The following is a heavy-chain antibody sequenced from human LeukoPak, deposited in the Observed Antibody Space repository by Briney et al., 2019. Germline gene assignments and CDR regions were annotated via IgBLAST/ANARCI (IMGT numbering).Heavy chain of an antibody. Sequence: SVKVSCKASGGTFSSYAISWVRQAPGQGLEWMGGIIPIFGTANYAQKFQGRVTITTDESTSTAYMELSSLRSEDTAVYYCARSGGYCTNGVCLSWFDPWGQGTLVTVSS. J-gene: IGHJ5*02. CDR3: ARSGGYCTNGVCLSWFDP. CDR2: IIPIFGTA. CDR1: GGTFSSYA. D-gene: IGHD2-8*01. V-gene: IGHV1-69*05.